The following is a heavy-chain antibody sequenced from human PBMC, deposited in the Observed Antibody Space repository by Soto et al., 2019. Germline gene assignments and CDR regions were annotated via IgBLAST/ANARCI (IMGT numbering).Heavy chain of an antibody. CDR2: IWYDGSNK. D-gene: IGHD2-21*02. CDR3: ARAWSYCGGDCYSVYYYYYGMDV. J-gene: IGHJ6*02. CDR1: GFTFSSYG. Sequence: GGSLRLSCAASGFTFSSYGMHWVRQAPGKGLEWVAVIWYDGSNKYYADSVKGRFTISRDNSKNTLYLQMNSLRAEDTAVYYCARAWSYCGGDCYSVYYYYYGMDVWGQGTTVTVSS. V-gene: IGHV3-33*01.